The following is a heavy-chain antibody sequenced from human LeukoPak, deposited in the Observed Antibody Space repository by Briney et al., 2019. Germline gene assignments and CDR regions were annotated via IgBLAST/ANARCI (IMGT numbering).Heavy chain of an antibody. CDR2: IYPADSDT. CDR1: GYTFSSYW. CDR3: ARHEFSVSGSYYMAY. Sequence: GDSLKISCKGSGYTFSSYWIGWVRQMPGEGLEWMGIIYPADSDTKYGPSFEGQVTISGDKSISTAYLQWSSLKASDTAMYYCARHEFSVSGSYYMAYWGQGTLVTVSS. D-gene: IGHD3-10*01. V-gene: IGHV5-51*01. J-gene: IGHJ4*02.